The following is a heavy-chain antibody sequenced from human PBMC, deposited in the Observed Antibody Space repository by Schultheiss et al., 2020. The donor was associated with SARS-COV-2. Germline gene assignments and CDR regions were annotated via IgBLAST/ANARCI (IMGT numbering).Heavy chain of an antibody. J-gene: IGHJ5*02. CDR1: GFTFSSYS. D-gene: IGHD2-21*02. CDR2: ISSSSSYI. V-gene: IGHV3-21*04. CDR3: ARDGIRTAPGNWFDP. Sequence: GGSLRLSCAASGFTFSSYSMNWVRQAPGKGLEWVSSISSSSSYIYYADSVKGRFTISRDNAKKSLYLEMNSLRAEDTAVYYCARDGIRTAPGNWFDPWGQGILVTVSS.